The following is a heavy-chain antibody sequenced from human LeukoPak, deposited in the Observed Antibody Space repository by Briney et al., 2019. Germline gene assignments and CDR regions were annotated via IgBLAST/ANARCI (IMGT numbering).Heavy chain of an antibody. V-gene: IGHV1-69*13. Sequence: SVKVSCKASGGTFISYAISWVRQAPGQGLEWMGGIIPIFGTANYAQKFQGRVTITADESTSTAYMELSSLRSEDTAVYYCAGEAGTSGAFDIWGQGTMVTVSS. CDR1: GGTFISYA. J-gene: IGHJ3*02. CDR2: IIPIFGTA. CDR3: AGEAGTSGAFDI. D-gene: IGHD3-3*01.